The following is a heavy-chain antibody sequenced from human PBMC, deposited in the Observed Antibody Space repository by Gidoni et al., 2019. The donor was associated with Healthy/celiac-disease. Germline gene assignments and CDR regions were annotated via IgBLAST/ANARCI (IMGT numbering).Heavy chain of an antibody. D-gene: IGHD3-3*01. J-gene: IGHJ6*02. CDR1: GFTFISSA. CDR2: ISGSGGST. Sequence: EVQLLESGGGLVQPRVSLRLSCAASGFTFISSAMRWVRPAPGKGLEWVSAISGSGGSTYYADAVKSRLTISRDNSKNTRYLQMNSLRAEDRAVYYGGRGTYYDFWSGLHETRYDYYGMDVWGQGTTVTVSS. CDR3: GRGTYYDFWSGLHETRYDYYGMDV. V-gene: IGHV3-23*01.